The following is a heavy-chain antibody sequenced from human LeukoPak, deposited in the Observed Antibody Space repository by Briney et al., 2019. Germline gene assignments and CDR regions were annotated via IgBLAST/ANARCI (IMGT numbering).Heavy chain of an antibody. D-gene: IGHD4-11*01. Sequence: SQTLSLTCAISGDIVSSSSATWNWIRQSPSRGLEWLGRTYYRPKWYTDYAVSVTSRITINPDTSKNQFSLQLNSVTPEDTAVYYCARDKDYSIDHWGQGTLVTVSS. CDR1: GDIVSSSSAT. V-gene: IGHV6-1*01. J-gene: IGHJ4*02. CDR2: TYYRPKWYT. CDR3: ARDKDYSIDH.